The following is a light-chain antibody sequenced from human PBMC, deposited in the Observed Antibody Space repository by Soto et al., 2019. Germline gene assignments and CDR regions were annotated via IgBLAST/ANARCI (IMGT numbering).Light chain of an antibody. Sequence: EIVLTQSPGTLSLSPGERATLSCRASQSVSSNYLAWYQQKPGRAPRLLIYDASSRPTGIPDRFSGSGSGTDFTLTISRLEPEDFAVYYCQRYGNSPITFGQGTRLEIK. J-gene: IGKJ5*01. CDR2: DAS. V-gene: IGKV3-20*01. CDR1: QSVSSNY. CDR3: QRYGNSPIT.